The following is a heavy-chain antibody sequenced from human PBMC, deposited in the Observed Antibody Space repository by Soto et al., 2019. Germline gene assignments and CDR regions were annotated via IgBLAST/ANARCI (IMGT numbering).Heavy chain of an antibody. V-gene: IGHV3-11*01. CDR3: ARERYSYGPYYFDY. Sequence: QVQLVESGGDLVKPGGSLRLSCAASGFTFSDYYMSWIRQAPGKGLEWVSSITSSGSTTYYTDSVKGRFTISRDNAKNPLYLQMNSLTAEDTAVYYCARERYSYGPYYFDYWGQGTLVTVSS. J-gene: IGHJ4*02. CDR2: ITSSGSTT. CDR1: GFTFSDYY. D-gene: IGHD5-18*01.